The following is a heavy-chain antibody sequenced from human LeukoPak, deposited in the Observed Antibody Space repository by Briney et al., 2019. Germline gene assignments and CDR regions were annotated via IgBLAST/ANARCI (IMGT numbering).Heavy chain of an antibody. CDR1: GITFSSYG. D-gene: IGHD4-17*01. CDR3: ASPVEMTTVNSYYYGMDV. CDR2: IWYNGSNK. J-gene: IGHJ6*02. Sequence: GGSLRLSCAASGITFSSYGMRWGRQAPGEVLWMVAVIWYNGSNKYYAASVKGRFTTSRDNSKNTLYLQMNSLRAEDTAVYYCASPVEMTTVNSYYYGMDVWGQGTTVTVSS. V-gene: IGHV3-33*01.